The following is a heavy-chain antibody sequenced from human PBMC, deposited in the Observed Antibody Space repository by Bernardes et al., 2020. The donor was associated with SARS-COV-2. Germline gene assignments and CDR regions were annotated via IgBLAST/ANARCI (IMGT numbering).Heavy chain of an antibody. CDR1: GGSFSGYY. CDR3: PGGAVIAVRPNYFDY. V-gene: IGHV4-34*01. J-gene: IGHJ4*02. Sequence: SQSLSPTCAVYGGSFSGYYCSCIRQPPGKWLEWIGSIIPIVSPNYHPSLKSRVTISVDTSKNQFSLKLSSLTATDTAVYYCPGGAVIAVRPNYFDYWGQGTLVTVSA. D-gene: IGHD6-6*01. CDR2: IIPIVSP.